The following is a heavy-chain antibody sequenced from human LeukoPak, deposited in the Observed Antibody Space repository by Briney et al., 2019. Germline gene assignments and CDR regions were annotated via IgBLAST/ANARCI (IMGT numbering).Heavy chain of an antibody. J-gene: IGHJ4*02. CDR2: IYYSGST. V-gene: IGHV4-59*08. D-gene: IGHD5-12*01. CDR1: GGSISSYY. Sequence: PSETLSLTCTVSGGSISSYYWSWIRQPPGKGLEWIGYIYYSGSTNYNPSLKSRVTISVDTSKNQFSLKLSSVTAADAALYYCARVSNLNIVATITALFDSWGQGTLVTVSS. CDR3: ARVSNLNIVATITALFDS.